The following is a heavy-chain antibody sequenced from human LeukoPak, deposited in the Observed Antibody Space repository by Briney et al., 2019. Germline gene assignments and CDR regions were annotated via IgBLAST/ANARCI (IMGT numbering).Heavy chain of an antibody. CDR3: ARERQNKDFWSGGDY. Sequence: PGGSLRLSCAAPGFSFSTYWMTWVRQAPGKGLEWVANIKQDGSEKYYVDSVKGRFTISRDNAKNSLYLQMNSLRAEDTAVYYCARERQNKDFWSGGDYWGQGTLVTVSS. CDR2: IKQDGSEK. J-gene: IGHJ4*02. V-gene: IGHV3-7*01. D-gene: IGHD3-3*01. CDR1: GFSFSTYW.